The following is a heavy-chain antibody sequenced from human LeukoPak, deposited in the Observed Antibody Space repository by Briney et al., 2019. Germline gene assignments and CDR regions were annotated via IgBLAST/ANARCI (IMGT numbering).Heavy chain of an antibody. D-gene: IGHD3-22*01. J-gene: IGHJ4*02. CDR2: VDPEDGET. CDR1: GDTFTDYY. CDR3: AAVLPGGSSYSPTFDY. V-gene: IGHV1-69-2*01. Sequence: ASVKISCKASGDTFTDYYIHWVQQAPGKGLEWMGRVDPEDGETIYAEKFQGRVTIIADTSTDTVYLELSSLRSEDTAVYYCAAVLPGGSSYSPTFDYWGQGTLVTISS.